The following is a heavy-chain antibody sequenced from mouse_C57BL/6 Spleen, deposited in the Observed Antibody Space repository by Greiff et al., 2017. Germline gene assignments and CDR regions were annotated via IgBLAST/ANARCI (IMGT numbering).Heavy chain of an antibody. CDR1: GYAFSSSW. Sequence: VQLQQSGPELVKPGASVKISCKASGYAFSSSWMNWVKQRPGQGLEWIGRIYPGGGDTNYNGKFKGKATLTADKSSSTAYMQLSSLTSEDSAVYFCASSRLFAYWGQGTLVTVSA. CDR3: ASSRLFAY. V-gene: IGHV1-82*01. J-gene: IGHJ3*01. CDR2: IYPGGGDT. D-gene: IGHD1-1*01.